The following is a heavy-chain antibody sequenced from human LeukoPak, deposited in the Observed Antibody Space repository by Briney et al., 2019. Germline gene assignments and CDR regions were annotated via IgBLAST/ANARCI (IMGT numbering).Heavy chain of an antibody. V-gene: IGHV3-48*04. CDR1: GFTFNNYA. CDR2: ISSSGSTT. CDR3: ARTYLRKPDY. D-gene: IGHD1-14*01. J-gene: IGHJ4*02. Sequence: GGSLRLSCAASGFTFNNYAMSWVRQATGKGLEWVSYISSSGSTTYYADSVKGRFTISRDNAKNSLYLQMNSLRAEDTAVYYCARTYLRKPDYWGQGTLVTVSS.